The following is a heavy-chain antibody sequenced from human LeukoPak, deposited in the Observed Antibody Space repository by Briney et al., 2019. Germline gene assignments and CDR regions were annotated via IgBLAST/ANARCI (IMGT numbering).Heavy chain of an antibody. J-gene: IGHJ6*03. CDR1: GVSISSYY. CDR3: ARGRYYYLDL. V-gene: IGHV4-59*01. Sequence: SETLSLTCSDSGVSISSYYWSWIRQPPGKGLEWIGYIYYNENTNYNPSLKNRVTISVDTSRVQFSLKLRPVTAADTAVYYCARGRYYYLDLWGKGITVTVSS. CDR2: IYYNENT.